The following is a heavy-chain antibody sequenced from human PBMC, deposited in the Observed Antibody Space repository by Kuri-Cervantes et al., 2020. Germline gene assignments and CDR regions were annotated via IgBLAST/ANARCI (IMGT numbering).Heavy chain of an antibody. D-gene: IGHD6-19*01. V-gene: IGHV1-46*01. CDR1: GGTFSSYA. Sequence: ASVKVSRKASGGTFSSYAISWVRQAPGQGLEWMGVVNPSGGSTSYAQKFQGRVTMTRDTSTSTIYMELRSLRSDDTAVYYCARDGPPLRGWAEKFDYWGQGTLVTVSS. CDR2: VNPSGGST. CDR3: ARDGPPLRGWAEKFDY. J-gene: IGHJ4*02.